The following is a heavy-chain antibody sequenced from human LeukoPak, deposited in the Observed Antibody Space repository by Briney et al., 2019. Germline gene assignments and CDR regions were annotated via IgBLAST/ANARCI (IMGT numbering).Heavy chain of an antibody. D-gene: IGHD3-22*01. Sequence: GGSLRLSCAASGFTFSSYAMSWVRQAPGKGLEWVSVISGSGGSTYYADSVKGRFTISRDNSKNTLYLQMNSLRAEDTAVYYCAKGWRSGYSGYFDPWGQGTLVTVSS. CDR2: ISGSGGST. V-gene: IGHV3-23*01. CDR3: AKGWRSGYSGYFDP. CDR1: GFTFSSYA. J-gene: IGHJ5*02.